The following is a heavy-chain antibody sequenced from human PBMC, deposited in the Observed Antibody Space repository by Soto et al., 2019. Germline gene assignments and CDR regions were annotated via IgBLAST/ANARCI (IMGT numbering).Heavy chain of an antibody. CDR2: INPSGGST. J-gene: IGHJ6*02. D-gene: IGHD3-22*01. V-gene: IGHV1-46*03. CDR1: GYTFTSYY. CDR3: ARTYYYDSSGYSLDV. Sequence: ASVKVSCRASGYTFTSYYMHWARQAPGQGLEWMGIINPSGGSTSYAQKFQGRVTMTRDTSTSTVYMELSSLRSEDTAVYYCARTYYYDSSGYSLDVWGQGTTVTVSS.